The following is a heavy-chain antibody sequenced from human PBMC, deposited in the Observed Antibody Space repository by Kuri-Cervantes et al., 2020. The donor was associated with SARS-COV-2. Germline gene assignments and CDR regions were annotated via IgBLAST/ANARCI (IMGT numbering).Heavy chain of an antibody. D-gene: IGHD5-24*01. CDR3: ALMAGYYYYSYMDV. V-gene: IGHV1-2*02. CDR2: INPNSGDT. Sequence: ASVKVSCKASGYTFTGYYMHWVRQAPGQGLEWMGWINPNSGDTNYAQKFQGRVTMTRDTSISTAYMELSRLRSDDTAVYYCALMAGYYYYSYMDVWGNGTTVTVSS. CDR1: GYTFTGYY. J-gene: IGHJ6*03.